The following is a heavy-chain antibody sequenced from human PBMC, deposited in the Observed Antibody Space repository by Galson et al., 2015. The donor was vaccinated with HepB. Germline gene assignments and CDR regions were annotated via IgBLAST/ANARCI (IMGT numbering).Heavy chain of an antibody. D-gene: IGHD3-10*01. V-gene: IGHV3-33*08. J-gene: IGHJ4*02. CDR2: IWYDGSNK. Sequence: SLRLSCAASGFTFSSYGMHWVRQAPGKGLEWVAVIWYDGSNKYYADSVKGRFTISRDNSKNTLYLQMNSLRAEDTAVYYCARATMVRGSFDYWGQGTLVTVSS. CDR1: GFTFSSYG. CDR3: ARATMVRGSFDY.